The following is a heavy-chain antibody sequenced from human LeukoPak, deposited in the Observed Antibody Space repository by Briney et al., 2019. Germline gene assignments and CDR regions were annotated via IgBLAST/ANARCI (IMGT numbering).Heavy chain of an antibody. Sequence: GASVKVSCKASGYTFTSYDINWVRQATGQGLEWMGWMNPNSGNTGYAQKFQGRVTMTRNTSISTAYMELSSLRSEDTAVYYCAKDLKHIVVVVAATPWFDPWGQGTLVTVSS. V-gene: IGHV1-8*01. CDR2: MNPNSGNT. CDR3: AKDLKHIVVVVAATPWFDP. D-gene: IGHD2-15*01. CDR1: GYTFTSYD. J-gene: IGHJ5*02.